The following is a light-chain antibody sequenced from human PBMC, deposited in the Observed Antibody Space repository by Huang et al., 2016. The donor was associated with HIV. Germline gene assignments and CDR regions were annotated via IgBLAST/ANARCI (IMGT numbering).Light chain of an antibody. Sequence: EIVMTQFPATLSVSPGERATLSCTASQSVGRNLAWYQQKPGQAPRLLIYGESPRATGVPARFSGGGSGTEFILTISSLQSEDFAVYYCQQYNNWWAFGPGTKVEIK. CDR1: QSVGRN. CDR3: QQYNNWWA. J-gene: IGKJ1*01. V-gene: IGKV3-15*01. CDR2: GES.